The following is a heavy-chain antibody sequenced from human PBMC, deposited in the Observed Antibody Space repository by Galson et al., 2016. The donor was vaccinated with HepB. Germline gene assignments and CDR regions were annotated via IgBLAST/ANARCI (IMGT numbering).Heavy chain of an antibody. D-gene: IGHD5-18*01. Sequence: LSLTCAVYGGSFSVYYWGWIRQPPGKGLEWVSSISSDINYVYYGDSVKGRFTISRDNAKNSLYLQMNSLRAEDTAVYYCCVDTAMDYVFDYWGQGTLVTVSS. J-gene: IGHJ4*02. CDR2: ISSDINYV. CDR3: CVDTAMDYVFDY. V-gene: IGHV3-11*06. CDR1: GGSFSVYY.